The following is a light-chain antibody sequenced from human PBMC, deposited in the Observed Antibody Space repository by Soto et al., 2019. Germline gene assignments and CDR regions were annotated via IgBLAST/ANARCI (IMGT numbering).Light chain of an antibody. J-gene: IGKJ4*01. CDR2: DAS. Sequence: DIQMTQSPSSLSASVGDRVTITCQASQDISNYLNWYQQKPGKAPKLLIYDASDLETGVPSRFRGSGDGTDSTITIRSLEPEDIATYYSQQYAKLPFGGGTKVEIK. V-gene: IGKV1-33*01. CDR1: QDISNY. CDR3: QQYAKLP.